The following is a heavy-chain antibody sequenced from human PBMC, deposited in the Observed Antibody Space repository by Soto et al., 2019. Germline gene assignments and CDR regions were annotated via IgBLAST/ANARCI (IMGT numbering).Heavy chain of an antibody. CDR2: ITSSGDSI. J-gene: IGHJ4*02. V-gene: IGHV3-48*02. CDR1: GFRFSVHS. CDR3: ARLPKGSRVTS. D-gene: IGHD4-17*01. Sequence: EVQLLESGGGLIHPWGSLRLSWVASGFRFSVHSMNWVRKAPGKGMEGVSYITSSGDSIYYADSVKGRFTVSRDKAKNSLFLQLNSLRDEDTAVYYCARLPKGSRVTSWGQGTLVTVSS.